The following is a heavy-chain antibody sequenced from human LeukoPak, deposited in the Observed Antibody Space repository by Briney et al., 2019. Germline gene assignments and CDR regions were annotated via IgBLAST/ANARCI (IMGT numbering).Heavy chain of an antibody. V-gene: IGHV4-34*01. D-gene: IGHD5-18*01. CDR1: GGSFSGFY. CDR2: INHGGST. J-gene: IGHJ4*02. CDR3: ARYGYSYGLDY. Sequence: SETLSLTCAVYGGSFSGFYWSWIRQPPGKGLEWIGEINHGGSTHYNPSLKSRVTISVDTSKNQFSLKLSSVTAADTAVYYCARYGYSYGLDYWGQGTLVTVSS.